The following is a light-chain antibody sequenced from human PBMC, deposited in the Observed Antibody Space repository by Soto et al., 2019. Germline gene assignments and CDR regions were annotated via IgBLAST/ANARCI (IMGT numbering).Light chain of an antibody. Sequence: DIQMTQSPSSLSASVGDRITITCRANRTISHWMAWYQQKPGKAPNLLIYDVSNLHSGVPSRFSGTGSGTEFTLTISGLQPEDSATYYCQHYYGYPYTFGQGTKLDLK. CDR1: RTISHW. J-gene: IGKJ2*01. CDR3: QHYYGYPYT. CDR2: DVS. V-gene: IGKV1-5*01.